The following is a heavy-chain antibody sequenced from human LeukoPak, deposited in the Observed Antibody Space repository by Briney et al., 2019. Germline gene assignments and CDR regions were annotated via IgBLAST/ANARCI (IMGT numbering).Heavy chain of an antibody. Sequence: SETLSLTCAVYGGSFSGYYWSWIRQPPGKGLEWIGEINHSGSTNYNPSLKSRVTISVDTSKNQFSLKLSSVTAADTAVYYCARVRITMILVVITVLDAFDIWGQGTMVTVSS. CDR3: ARVRITMILVVITVLDAFDI. J-gene: IGHJ3*02. V-gene: IGHV4-34*01. CDR2: INHSGST. D-gene: IGHD3-22*01. CDR1: GGSFSGYY.